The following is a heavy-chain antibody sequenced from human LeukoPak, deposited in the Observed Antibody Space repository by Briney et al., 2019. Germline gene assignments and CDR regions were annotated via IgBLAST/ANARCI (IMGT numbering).Heavy chain of an antibody. CDR1: GFTFSSYW. CDR2: IKQDGSEK. Sequence: GGSLRLSCAASGFTFSSYWMSWVRQAPGKGLEWVANIKQDGSEKYYVDSVKGRFTISRDNAKNSLYLQMNSLRAEDTAAYYCARGGFSGYCSSTSCYDYYYMDVWGKGTTVTVSS. V-gene: IGHV3-7*01. J-gene: IGHJ6*03. CDR3: ARGGFSGYCSSTSCYDYYYMDV. D-gene: IGHD2-2*01.